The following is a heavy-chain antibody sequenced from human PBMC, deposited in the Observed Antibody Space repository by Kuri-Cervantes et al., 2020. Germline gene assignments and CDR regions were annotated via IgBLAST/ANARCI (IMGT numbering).Heavy chain of an antibody. CDR1: GFTFSSYW. CDR3: ARALNDYGRRGAFDI. D-gene: IGHD4-17*01. J-gene: IGHJ3*02. Sequence: GGSLRLSCAASGFTFSSYWMHWVRQAPGKGLVWVSRINSDGSSTSYADSVKGRFTISRDNAKNTLYLQMNSLRAEDTAVYYCARALNDYGRRGAFDIWGQGTMVTVSS. CDR2: INSDGSST. V-gene: IGHV3-74*01.